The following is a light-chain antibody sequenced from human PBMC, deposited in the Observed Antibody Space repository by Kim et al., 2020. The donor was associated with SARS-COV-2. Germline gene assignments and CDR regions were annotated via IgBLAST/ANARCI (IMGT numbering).Light chain of an antibody. CDR2: QED. CDR3: QTWDGTSGV. Sequence: QGQRAGITCTGEKVRERYVGCKQHKPGQPPFLVIYQEDRRPSEIPERLSGAKVGKTATLTLSGTQGVDEANYYCQTWDGTSGVYGGGTQLTVL. V-gene: IGLV3-1*01. CDR1: KVRERY. J-gene: IGLJ3*02.